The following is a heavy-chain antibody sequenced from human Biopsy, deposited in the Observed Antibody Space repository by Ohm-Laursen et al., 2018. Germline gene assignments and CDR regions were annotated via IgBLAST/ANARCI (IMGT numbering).Heavy chain of an antibody. Sequence: GTLSLTCTVSGASISSYYWTWIRQPAGKGLEWIGRIYTSGSTNYNPSLKGRVTMSVDTSKNQFSLNLTTVTTADTAVYYCAKNSGYSHDYWGPGILVTVPS. V-gene: IGHV4-4*07. CDR3: AKNSGYSHDY. CDR2: IYTSGST. CDR1: GASISSYY. D-gene: IGHD3-22*01. J-gene: IGHJ4*01.